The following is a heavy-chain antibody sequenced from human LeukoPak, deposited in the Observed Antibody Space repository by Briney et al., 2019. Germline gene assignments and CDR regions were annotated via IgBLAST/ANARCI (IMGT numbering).Heavy chain of an antibody. J-gene: IGHJ4*02. CDR3: ARGAYYDSSGYLYY. Sequence: GGSLRLSCAASGFTFSSHAMHWVRQAPGKGLEWVAVISYDGSNKYYADSVKGRFTISRDNSKNTLYLQMNSLRAEDTAVYYCARGAYYDSSGYLYYWGQGTLVTVSS. D-gene: IGHD3-22*01. V-gene: IGHV3-30-3*01. CDR2: ISYDGSNK. CDR1: GFTFSSHA.